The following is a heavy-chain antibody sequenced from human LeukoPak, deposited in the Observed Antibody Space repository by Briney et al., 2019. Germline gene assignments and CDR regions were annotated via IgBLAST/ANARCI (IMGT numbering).Heavy chain of an antibody. J-gene: IGHJ4*02. Sequence: GGSLILSCAASGFTFSSYGMHWVRQAPGKGLEWVAVIWYDGSNTYYADSVKGRFTISRDNSKNTLFLQMDSLRAEDTAVYYCARDRSTTHFDYWGQGTLVTVSS. CDR3: ARDRSTTHFDY. CDR1: GFTFSSYG. CDR2: IWYDGSNT. V-gene: IGHV3-33*01. D-gene: IGHD5/OR15-5a*01.